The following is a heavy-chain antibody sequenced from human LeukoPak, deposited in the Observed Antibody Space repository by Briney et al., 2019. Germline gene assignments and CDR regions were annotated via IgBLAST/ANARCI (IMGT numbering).Heavy chain of an antibody. CDR2: ISGSGFST. Sequence: GRSLRLSCAASGFTSSSYAMSWVRQAPGKRLEWVSSISGSGFSTYYADSVKGRFTISRDNSKNTLYLQMNSLRAEDTAVYYCVKCLGSRWYDFDSWGQGTLVTVSS. J-gene: IGHJ4*02. V-gene: IGHV3-23*01. CDR3: VKCLGSRWYDFDS. CDR1: GFTSSSYA. D-gene: IGHD6-13*01.